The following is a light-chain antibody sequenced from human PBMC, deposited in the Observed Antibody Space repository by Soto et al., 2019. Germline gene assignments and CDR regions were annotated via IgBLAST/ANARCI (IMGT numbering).Light chain of an antibody. V-gene: IGLV2-14*01. CDR1: SSDLDGYNY. CDR2: AVS. Sequence: QSALTQPASVSGAPGQSITISCTGTSSDLDGYNYVSWYQQCPGKAPKPMIYAVSNRPSGVSDRFSGSKSGHTASLTISWLQAEYEADYYCASYSRSTLLFGGGTKLTVL. J-gene: IGLJ2*01. CDR3: ASYSRSTLL.